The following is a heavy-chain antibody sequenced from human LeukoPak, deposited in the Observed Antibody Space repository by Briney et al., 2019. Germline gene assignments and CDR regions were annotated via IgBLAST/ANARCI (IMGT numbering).Heavy chain of an antibody. CDR3: ARDFTVIPLVAAFDI. V-gene: IGHV6-1*01. D-gene: IGHD3-22*01. CDR2: TYYRSKWYY. J-gene: IGHJ3*02. CDR1: GDSVSSNSAA. Sequence: SQTLSLTCAISGDSVSSNSAAWNWIRQSPSRGLEWLVRTYYRSKWYYDYAVSVKSRVTVNPDTSKNQFSLHLNSVTPEDTAMYYCARDFTVIPLVAAFDIWGQGTMVTVSS.